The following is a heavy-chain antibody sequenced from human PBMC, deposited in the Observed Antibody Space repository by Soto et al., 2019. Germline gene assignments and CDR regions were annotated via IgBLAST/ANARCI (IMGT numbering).Heavy chain of an antibody. CDR2: IWYDGSNK. CDR1: GFTFSSYG. Sequence: QVQLVESGGGVVQPGRSLRLSCAASGFTFSSYGMHWVRQAPGKGLEWVAVIWYDGSNKYYADSVKGRFTISRDNSKNTLYLQMNSLRAEDTAVYYCARDSGWQYYFDYWGQGTLVTVSS. CDR3: ARDSGWQYYFDY. V-gene: IGHV3-33*01. D-gene: IGHD6-19*01. J-gene: IGHJ4*02.